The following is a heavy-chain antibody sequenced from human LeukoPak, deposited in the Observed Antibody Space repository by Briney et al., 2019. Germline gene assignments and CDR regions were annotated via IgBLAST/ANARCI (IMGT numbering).Heavy chain of an antibody. J-gene: IGHJ4*02. D-gene: IGHD1-26*01. CDR3: ASSYRGSYLYDY. CDR1: GGSISSGDYY. CDR2: IYYSGST. V-gene: IGHV4-30-4*08. Sequence: SQTLSLTCTVSGGSISSGDYYWSWFRQPPGKGLEWIGYIYYSGSTYYNPSLKSRVTISVDTSKNQFSLKLSSVTAADTAVYYCASSYRGSYLYDYWGQGTLVTVSS.